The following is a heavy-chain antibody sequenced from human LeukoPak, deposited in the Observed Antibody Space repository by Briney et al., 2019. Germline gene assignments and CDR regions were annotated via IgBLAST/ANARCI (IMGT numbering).Heavy chain of an antibody. J-gene: IGHJ5*02. CDR3: ARRWAEGGWFDP. CDR2: INHSGST. V-gene: IGHV4-34*01. D-gene: IGHD1-26*01. CDR1: GGSFSGYY. Sequence: SETLSLTCAVYGGSFSGYYWSWIRQPPGKGLEWIGEINHSGSTNYNPSLKSRVTISVDTSKNQFSLKLSSVTAADTAVYYCARRWAEGGWFDPWGQGTLVTVSS.